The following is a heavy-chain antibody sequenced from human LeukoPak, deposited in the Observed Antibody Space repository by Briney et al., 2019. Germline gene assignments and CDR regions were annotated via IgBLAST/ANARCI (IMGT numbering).Heavy chain of an antibody. D-gene: IGHD5-18*01. CDR1: GGSFSGYY. CDR3: ARGGYSYGFKAFDI. CDR2: INHSGST. Sequence: SETLSLTCAVYGGSFSGYYWSWIRQPPGKGLEWIGEINHSGSTNYDPSLKSRVTISVDTSKNQFSLRLSSVTAADTAVYYCARGGYSYGFKAFDIWGQGTKVTVSS. J-gene: IGHJ3*02. V-gene: IGHV4-34*01.